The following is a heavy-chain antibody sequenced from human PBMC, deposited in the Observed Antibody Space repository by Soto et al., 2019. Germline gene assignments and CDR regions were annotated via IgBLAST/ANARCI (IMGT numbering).Heavy chain of an antibody. CDR2: ITSTGDT. D-gene: IGHD6-13*01. CDR1: GFTLNYYA. Sequence: EVQLLESGGGLVQPGGSLRLSCAASGFTLNYYAINWVRQAPGKGLEWVSAITSTGDTYYVDSVKGRFTISRDNSKNTLYLQMKSLRAEDTAVYYCAEEIAASATLWLDPWGQGTLVTVSS. V-gene: IGHV3-23*01. J-gene: IGHJ5*02. CDR3: AEEIAASATLWLDP.